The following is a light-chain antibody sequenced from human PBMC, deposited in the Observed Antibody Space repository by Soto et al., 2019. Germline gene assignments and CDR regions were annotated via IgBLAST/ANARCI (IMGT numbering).Light chain of an antibody. CDR2: GAS. CDR1: QSVSSF. J-gene: IGKJ4*01. Sequence: EIVITQSPSTLSVSPGERATLSCRASQSVSSFLAWYQQKPGQAPRLLIDGASTRATGIPARFSGSGSGTDFTLTISRLEPEDFAVYYCQQYVTSPLTFGGGTKVDIK. CDR3: QQYVTSPLT. V-gene: IGKV3-15*01.